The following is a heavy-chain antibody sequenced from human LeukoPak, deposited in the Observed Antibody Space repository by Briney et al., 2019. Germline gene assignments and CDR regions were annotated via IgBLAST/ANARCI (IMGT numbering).Heavy chain of an antibody. CDR3: ASPSPYYYDSSHYTSDI. V-gene: IGHV4-34*01. J-gene: IGHJ3*02. CDR2: NNHSGTT. Sequence: SETLSLTCAVYGGSFSAYYWSWIRQRPGKGLEWRGENNHSGTTNYNPSLKSRVTISVDTAKSQFSLKLSSVTAADTAVYYCASPSPYYYDSSHYTSDIWGQGTMVTVSS. D-gene: IGHD3-22*01. CDR1: GGSFSAYY.